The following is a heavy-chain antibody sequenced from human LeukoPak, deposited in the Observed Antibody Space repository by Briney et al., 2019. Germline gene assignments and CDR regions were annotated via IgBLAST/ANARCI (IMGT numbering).Heavy chain of an antibody. D-gene: IGHD6-6*01. Sequence: GESLKISCKGSGYSFTSYWIGWVRQMPGKGLECMGIIYPGDSDTRYSPSFQGQVTISADKSISTAYLQWSSLKASDTAMYYCARRSGAARSYYYYYMDVWGKGTTVTVSS. V-gene: IGHV5-51*01. J-gene: IGHJ6*03. CDR2: IYPGDSDT. CDR3: ARRSGAARSYYYYYMDV. CDR1: GYSFTSYW.